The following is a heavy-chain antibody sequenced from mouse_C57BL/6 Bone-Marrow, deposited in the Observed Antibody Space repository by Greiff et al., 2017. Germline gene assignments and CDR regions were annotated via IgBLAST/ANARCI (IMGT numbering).Heavy chain of an antibody. CDR1: GYTFTSYT. V-gene: IGHV1-4*01. D-gene: IGHD2-3*01. J-gene: IGHJ2*01. CDR3: AREEDGYLDY. CDR2: INPSSGYT. Sequence: QVQLKESGAELARPGASVKMSCKASGYTFTSYTMHWVKQRPGQGLEWIGYINPSSGYTKYNQKFKDKATLTADKSSSTAYMQLSSLTSEDSAVYYCAREEDGYLDYWGQGTTLTVSS.